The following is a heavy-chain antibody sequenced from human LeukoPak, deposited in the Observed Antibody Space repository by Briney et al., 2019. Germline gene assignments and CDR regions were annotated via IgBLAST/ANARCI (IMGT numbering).Heavy chain of an antibody. CDR2: ITTSGSNT. D-gene: IGHD3-10*01. CDR3: AREGASRSGSFAFDI. J-gene: IGHJ3*02. V-gene: IGHV3-48*03. Sequence: GGSLRLSCAASGFTFSRYEMHWVRQGPGKELEWISYITTSGSNTIYADSVRGRFTISRDNAKNSLYLQMNSLRADDTAVYYCAREGASRSGSFAFDIWGQGTMVTVSA. CDR1: GFTFSRYE.